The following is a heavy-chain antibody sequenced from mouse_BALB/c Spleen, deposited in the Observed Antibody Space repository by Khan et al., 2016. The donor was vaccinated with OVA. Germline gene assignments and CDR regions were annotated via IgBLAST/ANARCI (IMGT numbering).Heavy chain of an antibody. CDR1: GFSLTSYG. Sequence: VQLQESGPGLVAPSQSLSITCTISGFSLTSYGVHWVRQPPGKGLEWLVVIWTDGSTTYNSALKSRLSITKDNSKSQVFLKMNSLQTDDTAIYYCARHDRYFYAMDYWGQGTSVTVSS. V-gene: IGHV2-6-1*01. D-gene: IGHD2-14*01. CDR3: ARHDRYFYAMDY. J-gene: IGHJ4*01. CDR2: IWTDGST.